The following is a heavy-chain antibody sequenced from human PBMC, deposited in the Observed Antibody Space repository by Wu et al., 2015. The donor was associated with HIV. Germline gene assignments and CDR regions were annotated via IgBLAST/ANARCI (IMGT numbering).Heavy chain of an antibody. CDR2: ICPKSGDI. CDR1: GYSFTNHG. CDR3: ARVRSVVLLNVQRYGMDV. D-gene: IGHD6-25*01. J-gene: IGHJ6*02. V-gene: IGHV1-2*02. Sequence: QVQLLQSGSEVKKPGASVKVSCKASGYSFTNHGFSWVRQAPGQGLDWMGWICPKSGDINYAQKFQGRVTMTRDTSISTAYMELSRLRSDDTAVYFCARVRSVVLLNVQRYGMDVWGQGTTVTVSS.